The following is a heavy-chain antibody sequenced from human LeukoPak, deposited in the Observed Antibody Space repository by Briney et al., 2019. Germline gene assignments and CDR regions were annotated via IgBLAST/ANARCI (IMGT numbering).Heavy chain of an antibody. J-gene: IGHJ6*04. CDR3: ARDKEDILTGYQGYYYNGMDV. V-gene: IGHV1-69*01. CDR1: GGTFSSYA. Sequence: SVKVSCKASGGTFSSYAISWVRQAPGQGLEWMGGIIPIFGTANYAQKFQGRVTITADESTSTAYMELSSLRSEDTAVYYCARDKEDILTGYQGYYYNGMDVWGKGTTVTVSS. D-gene: IGHD3-9*01. CDR2: IIPIFGTA.